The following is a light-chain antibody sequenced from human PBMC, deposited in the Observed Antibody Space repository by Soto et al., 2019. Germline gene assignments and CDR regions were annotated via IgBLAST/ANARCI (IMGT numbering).Light chain of an antibody. CDR3: QQRSNWPPF. Sequence: EIVLTQSPATLSFSPGERAPLSCTASQSVRIYLAWYQQKPGKARRLLIYYASNRAPGIPARFSGSGSGTDFTLTICSLEPEGFAVFYCQQRSNWPPFFGQGTRLQIK. J-gene: IGKJ5*01. V-gene: IGKV3-11*01. CDR1: QSVRIY. CDR2: YAS.